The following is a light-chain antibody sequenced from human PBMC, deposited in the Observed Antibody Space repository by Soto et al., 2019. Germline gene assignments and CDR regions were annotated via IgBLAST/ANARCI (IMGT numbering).Light chain of an antibody. CDR3: QQRSNWPWT. CDR2: EAA. Sequence: EIVVTQSPAPLSLSPGERDTLSCRASQSVISYLAWYQQKPGQAPRLLISEAAHRATGIPARFSGSGSGTDFTLTSSSLEPEDAAVYCWQQRSNWPWTFGQGTKVEIK. V-gene: IGKV3-11*01. J-gene: IGKJ1*01. CDR1: QSVISY.